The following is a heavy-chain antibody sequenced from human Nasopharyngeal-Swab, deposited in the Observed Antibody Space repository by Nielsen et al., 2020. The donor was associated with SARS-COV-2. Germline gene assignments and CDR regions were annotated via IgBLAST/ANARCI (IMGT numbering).Heavy chain of an antibody. J-gene: IGHJ4*02. V-gene: IGHV3-30*18. Sequence: GESLNISCAASGFTFSSYGMHWVRQAPGKGLEWVAVISYDGSNKYYADSVKGRFTISRDNSKNTLYLQMNSLRAEDTAVYYCAKGITMIVVVEGFDYLGQGTLVTVS. D-gene: IGHD3-22*01. CDR2: ISYDGSNK. CDR3: AKGITMIVVVEGFDY. CDR1: GFTFSSYG.